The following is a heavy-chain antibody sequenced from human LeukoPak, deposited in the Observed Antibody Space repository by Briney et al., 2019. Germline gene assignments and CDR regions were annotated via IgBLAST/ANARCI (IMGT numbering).Heavy chain of an antibody. CDR2: ISGSGDKT. V-gene: IGHV3-23*01. CDR3: AKDAYGDPDY. J-gene: IGHJ4*02. Sequence: PGGSLRLSCAASGFSFSSYAIHWVRQAPGKGLEWVSVISGSGDKTYYADSVKGRFTISRDNSKNTLYLQMNSLRAEDTAVYYCAKDAYGDPDYWGQGTLVTVSS. CDR1: GFSFSSYA. D-gene: IGHD4-17*01.